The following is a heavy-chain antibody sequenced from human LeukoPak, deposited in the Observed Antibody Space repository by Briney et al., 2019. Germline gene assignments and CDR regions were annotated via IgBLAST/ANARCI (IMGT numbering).Heavy chain of an antibody. Sequence: SETLSLTCAVYGGFFSDYYWSWIRQAPGKGLEWIGEINHSGDTNYNTSLKGRVTISADTSKNQFSLNLSSVTAADTAVYLCVASSLFPPSYWGQGTLVTVSS. CDR2: INHSGDT. J-gene: IGHJ4*02. V-gene: IGHV4-34*01. CDR1: GGFFSDYY. D-gene: IGHD6-6*01. CDR3: VASSLFPPSY.